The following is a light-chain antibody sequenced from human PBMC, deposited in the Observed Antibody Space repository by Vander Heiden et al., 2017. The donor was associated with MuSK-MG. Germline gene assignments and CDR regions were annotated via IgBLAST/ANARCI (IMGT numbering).Light chain of an antibody. CDR1: QSVSSY. Sequence: EIVLTQSPATLSLSPGERATLSCRASQSVSSYLAWYQQKPGQAPRLLIYDGSNRATGIPARFSGSGSGTDFTLTISSLEPEDFAVYYCQQRSNWQRTFGQGTKVEIK. J-gene: IGKJ1*01. CDR2: DGS. CDR3: QQRSNWQRT. V-gene: IGKV3-11*01.